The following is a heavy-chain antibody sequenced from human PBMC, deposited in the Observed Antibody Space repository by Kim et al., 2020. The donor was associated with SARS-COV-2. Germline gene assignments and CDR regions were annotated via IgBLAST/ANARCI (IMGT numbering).Heavy chain of an antibody. D-gene: IGHD6-13*01. CDR2: INPDSGGT. Sequence: ASVKVSCKASGYTFTTYYMHWVRQAPGQGLEWMGWINPDSGGTNYAQKFQGRVTMTRDPSISTVNMELSRLRSDDTAVYYCTRVHSNSWYVVWFDHWGQGYRVTVSS. V-gene: IGHV1-2*02. CDR3: TRVHSNSWYVVWFDH. CDR1: GYTFTTYY. J-gene: IGHJ5*02.